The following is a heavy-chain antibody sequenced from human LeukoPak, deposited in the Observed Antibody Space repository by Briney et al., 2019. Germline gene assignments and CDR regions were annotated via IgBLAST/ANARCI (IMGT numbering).Heavy chain of an antibody. J-gene: IGHJ3*02. Sequence: ASVKVSCKASGYTFTGYYIHWVRQAPGQGLEWMGWINPNSGGTNNAQKFQGRVTMTRDTSITTAYMELSSLKSDDTAVYCCARDLVAAAGTGAFDIWGQGTMVTVSS. V-gene: IGHV1-2*02. CDR1: GYTFTGYY. CDR2: INPNSGGT. D-gene: IGHD6-13*01. CDR3: ARDLVAAAGTGAFDI.